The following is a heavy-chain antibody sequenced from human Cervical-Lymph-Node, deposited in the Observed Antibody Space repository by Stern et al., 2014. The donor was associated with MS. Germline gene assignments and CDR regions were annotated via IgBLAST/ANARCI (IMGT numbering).Heavy chain of an antibody. J-gene: IGHJ6*02. Sequence: VQLVESGAEVKKPGSSVKVSCKASGGTFTSYVISWVRQAPGQGLEGMGGFVTPFSTTHYAQKLQGRVTITADESRSTTYMELTSLRSDDTAVYYCARGGIGSSRLYYHFYGMDVWGQGTTVTVSS. CDR2: FVTPFSTT. CDR1: GGTFTSYV. V-gene: IGHV1-69*01. D-gene: IGHD6-6*01. CDR3: ARGGIGSSRLYYHFYGMDV.